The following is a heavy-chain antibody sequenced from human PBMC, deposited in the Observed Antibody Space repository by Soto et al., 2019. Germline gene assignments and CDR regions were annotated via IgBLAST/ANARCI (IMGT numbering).Heavy chain of an antibody. CDR2: VIPMLGKA. CDR3: ARMREYTYGLIDY. V-gene: IGHV1-69*02. CDR1: GGTLSAHT. Sequence: QVQLVQSGAEVKKPGSSVTVSCKASGGTLSAHTINWVRQAPGQGLEWMGRVIPMLGKANYAQKLQGRVTITADKSTRTSYMEVRSLRSDDTAVYYCARMREYTYGLIDYWGQGTLVTVSS. D-gene: IGHD5-18*01. J-gene: IGHJ4*02.